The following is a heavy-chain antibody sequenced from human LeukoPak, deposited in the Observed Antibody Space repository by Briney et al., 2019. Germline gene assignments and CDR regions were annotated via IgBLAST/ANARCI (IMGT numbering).Heavy chain of an antibody. CDR2: IIPIFGTA. CDR3: ARSHYYDSSGDNYYYYGMDV. D-gene: IGHD3-22*01. V-gene: IGHV1-69*13. CDR1: GGTFSSYA. Sequence: SVKVSCKASGGTFSSYAISWVRQAPGQGLEWMGGIIPIFGTANYAQKFQGRATITADESTSTAYMELSSLRSEDTAVYYCARSHYYDSSGDNYYYYGMDVWGQGTTVTVSS. J-gene: IGHJ6*02.